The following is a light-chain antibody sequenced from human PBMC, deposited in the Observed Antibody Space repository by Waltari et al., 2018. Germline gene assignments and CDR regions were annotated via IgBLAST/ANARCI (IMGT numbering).Light chain of an antibody. CDR1: QDIRKN. J-gene: IGKJ4*01. CDR3: QQYANLPLT. V-gene: IGKV1-33*01. Sequence: DIQMTQSPSSLSASVGDRVTITCQASQDIRKNLNWFQQKPGKAPQVLIFDASNSQAAVPSRFSGSGSRTDFAFTISSLQPEDIGTYFCQQYANLPLTFGGGTRVVI. CDR2: DAS.